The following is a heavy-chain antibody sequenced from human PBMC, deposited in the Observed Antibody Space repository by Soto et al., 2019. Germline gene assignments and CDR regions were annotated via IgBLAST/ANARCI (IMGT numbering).Heavy chain of an antibody. CDR2: IYYSGST. D-gene: IGHD3-3*01. CDR1: GGSISSYY. Sequence: SETLSLTCTVSGGSISSYYWSWIRQPPGKGLEWIGYIYYSGSTNYNPSLKSRVTISVDTSKNQFSLKLSSVTAADTAVYYCARVDFWSERGFDYWGQGTLVTVSS. J-gene: IGHJ4*02. V-gene: IGHV4-59*01. CDR3: ARVDFWSERGFDY.